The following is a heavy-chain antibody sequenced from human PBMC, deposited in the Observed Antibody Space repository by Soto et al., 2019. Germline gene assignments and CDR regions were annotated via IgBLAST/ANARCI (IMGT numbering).Heavy chain of an antibody. V-gene: IGHV1-69*06. J-gene: IGHJ4*02. CDR2: IIPIFGTA. CDR3: ASNTYYYDSGGYLAY. CDR1: GYTFTSYG. Sequence: ASVKVSCKASGYTFTSYGISWVRQAPGQGLEWMGGIIPIFGTANYAQKFQGRVTITADKSTSTAYMELSSLRSEDTAVYYCASNTYYYDSGGYLAYWGQGTLVTVSS. D-gene: IGHD3-22*01.